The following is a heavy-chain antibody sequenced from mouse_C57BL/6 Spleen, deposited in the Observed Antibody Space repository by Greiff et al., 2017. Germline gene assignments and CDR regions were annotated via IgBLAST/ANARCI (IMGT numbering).Heavy chain of an antibody. CDR3: ARWDYYDYEVKAMDY. Sequence: QVQLQQSGAELARPGASVQMSCKASGYTFTSYTMHWVKQRPGQGLEWIGYINPSSGYTKYNQKFKDKATLTADKSSSTAYMQLSSLTSEDSAVYYCARWDYYDYEVKAMDYWGQGTSVTVSS. CDR2: INPSSGYT. D-gene: IGHD2-4*01. CDR1: GYTFTSYT. J-gene: IGHJ4*01. V-gene: IGHV1-4*01.